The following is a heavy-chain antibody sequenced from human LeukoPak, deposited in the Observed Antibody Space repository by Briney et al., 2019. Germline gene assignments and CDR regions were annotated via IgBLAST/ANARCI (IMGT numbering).Heavy chain of an antibody. J-gene: IGHJ4*02. CDR2: ISSSSSYI. CDR3: ARVGGGLSPALDY. CDR1: GFTFSSYS. D-gene: IGHD3-16*01. Sequence: GGSLRLSCAASGFTFSSYSMNWVRQAPGKGLEWVSSISSSSSYIYYADSMQGRFTISRDNAKNSLYLQMNSLRAEDTAVYYRARVGGGLSPALDYWGQGTLVTVSS. V-gene: IGHV3-21*01.